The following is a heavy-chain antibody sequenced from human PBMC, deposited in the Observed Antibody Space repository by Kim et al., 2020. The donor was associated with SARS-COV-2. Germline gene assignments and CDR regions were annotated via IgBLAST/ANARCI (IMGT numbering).Heavy chain of an antibody. D-gene: IGHD3-10*01. J-gene: IGHJ3*02. CDR2: IYYSGST. Sequence: SETLSLTCTVSGGSISSYYWSWIRQPPGKGLEWIGYIYYSGSTNYNPSLKSRVTISVDTSKNQFSLKLSSVTAADTAVYYCARESPRSKTIYGSGSYYSFDIWGQGTMVTVSS. CDR3: ARESPRSKTIYGSGSYYSFDI. V-gene: IGHV4-59*13. CDR1: GGSISSYY.